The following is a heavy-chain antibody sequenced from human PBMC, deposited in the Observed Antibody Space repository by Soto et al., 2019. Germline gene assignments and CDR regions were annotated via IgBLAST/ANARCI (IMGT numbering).Heavy chain of an antibody. J-gene: IGHJ4*02. CDR3: AEEMFPQTVLDSSSPWGDY. CDR1: GFTVISYG. CDR2: ISYDGSHK. V-gene: IGHV3-30*18. Sequence: WGSLRLSCAASGFTVISYGMHLFRHPPFTWLEWVAVISYDGSHKFYADSVKGRFTLSRDVSKGTLYLQMNSLRAEDTAVYYCAEEMFPQTVLDSSSPWGDYWGPGTLVTVSS. D-gene: IGHD3-22*01.